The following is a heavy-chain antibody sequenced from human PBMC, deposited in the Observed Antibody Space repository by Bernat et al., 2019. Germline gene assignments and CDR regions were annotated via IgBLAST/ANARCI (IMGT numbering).Heavy chain of an antibody. V-gene: IGHV3-48*01. Sequence: EVQLVESGGGLVEPGGSLRLSCAASGFTFSNYNMNWVRQAPGKGLEWISYISTSSSTNKYADSVKGRFTISRDNAKNSLDLQMNSLRAEDTAVYYCASLPQSYWGQGTLVTVSS. CDR2: ISTSSSTN. J-gene: IGHJ4*02. CDR3: ASLPQSY. CDR1: GFTFSNYN. D-gene: IGHD6-19*01.